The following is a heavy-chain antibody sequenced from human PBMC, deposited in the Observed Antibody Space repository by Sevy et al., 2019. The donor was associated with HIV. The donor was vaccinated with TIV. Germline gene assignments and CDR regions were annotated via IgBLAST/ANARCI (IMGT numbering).Heavy chain of an antibody. CDR2: INSDGSST. J-gene: IGHJ3*02. CDR3: ARRRKYDTFDI. V-gene: IGHV3-74*01. CDR1: GFTFSSYW. Sequence: GGSLRLSCAASGFTFSSYWMHWVRQAPGKGLVWVSRINSDGSSTSYADSVKGRFTISRNNAKNTMYLQMNSLRAEDTAVYYCARRRKYDTFDIWGQGTMVTVSS.